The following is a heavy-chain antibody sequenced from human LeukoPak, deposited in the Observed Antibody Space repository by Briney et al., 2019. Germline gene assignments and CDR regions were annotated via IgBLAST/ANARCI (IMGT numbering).Heavy chain of an antibody. V-gene: IGHV5-10-1*01. CDR2: IDPSDSYT. Sequence: AGESLKISCKGSGYSFTSYWISWVRQMPGKGLERMGRIDPSDSYTNYSPSFQGHVTISADKSISTAYLQWSSLKASDTAMYYCARHLPSTYYYDSSAYPPDDYWGQGTLVTVSS. CDR1: GYSFTSYW. J-gene: IGHJ4*02. CDR3: ARHLPSTYYYDSSAYPPDDY. D-gene: IGHD3-22*01.